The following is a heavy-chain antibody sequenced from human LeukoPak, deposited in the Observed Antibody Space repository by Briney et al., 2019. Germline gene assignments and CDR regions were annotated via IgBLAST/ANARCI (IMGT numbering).Heavy chain of an antibody. CDR1: GGSFSGYY. CDR3: ARGEGLFDY. V-gene: IGHV4-34*01. Sequence: SETLSLTCAVYGGSFSGYYCSWIRQPPGKGLEWIGEINHSGSTNYNPSLKSRVTISVDTSKNQFSLKLSSVTAADTAVYYCARGEGLFDYWGQGTLVTVSS. J-gene: IGHJ4*02. CDR2: INHSGST.